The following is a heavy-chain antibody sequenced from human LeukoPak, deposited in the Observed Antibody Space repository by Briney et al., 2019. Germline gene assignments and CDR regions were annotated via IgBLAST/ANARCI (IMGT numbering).Heavy chain of an antibody. CDR1: GGSISSYY. J-gene: IGHJ4*02. CDR2: IYYSGST. CDR3: ARADSSSSLFDY. V-gene: IGHV4-59*01. D-gene: IGHD6-6*01. Sequence: SETLSLTCTVSGGSISSYYWSWIRQPPGKGLEWSGDIYYSGSTNYNPSLKSRVTISVDTSKNQFSLKLSSVTAADTAVYYCARADSSSSLFDYWGQGTLVTVSS.